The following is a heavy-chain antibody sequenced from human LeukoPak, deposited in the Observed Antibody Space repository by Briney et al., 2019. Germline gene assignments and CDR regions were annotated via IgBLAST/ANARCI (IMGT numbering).Heavy chain of an antibody. J-gene: IGHJ4*02. CDR3: ARDLRWFGELLYSPGFDY. V-gene: IGHV3-30-3*01. Sequence: HGGSLRLSCAASGFTFSSYAMSWVRQAPGKGLEWVAVISYDGSNKYYADSVKGRFTISRDNSKNTLYLQMNSLRAEDTAVYYCARDLRWFGELLYSPGFDYWGQGTLVTVSS. CDR1: GFTFSSYA. D-gene: IGHD3-10*01. CDR2: ISYDGSNK.